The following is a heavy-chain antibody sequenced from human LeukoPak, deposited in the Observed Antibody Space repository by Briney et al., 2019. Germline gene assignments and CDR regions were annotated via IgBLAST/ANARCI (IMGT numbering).Heavy chain of an antibody. V-gene: IGHV4-59*01. Sequence: PSETLSLTCTVSGVSISSYYWSWIRQPPGKGLEWIGYIYYGGSTNYNPSLKSRVTISVDTSKNQFSLKLSSVTAADTAVYYCARDSCSSTSCYDGDYYYYGMDVWGQGTTVTVSS. CDR2: IYYGGST. D-gene: IGHD2-2*01. J-gene: IGHJ6*02. CDR1: GVSISSYY. CDR3: ARDSCSSTSCYDGDYYYYGMDV.